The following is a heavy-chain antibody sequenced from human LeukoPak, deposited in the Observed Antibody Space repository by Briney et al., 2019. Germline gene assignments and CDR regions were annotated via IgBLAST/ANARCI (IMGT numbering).Heavy chain of an antibody. V-gene: IGHV3-23*01. J-gene: IGHJ4*02. CDR3: AKDYGLDIVVVPAAPPFNY. CDR2: ISGSGGST. CDR1: GGTFSSYA. D-gene: IGHD2-2*01. Sequence: SCKASGGTFSSYAMSWVRQAPGKGLEWVSAISGSGGSTYYADSVKGRFTISRDNSKNTLYLQMNSLRAEDTAVYYCAKDYGLDIVVVPAAPPFNYWGQGTLVTVSS.